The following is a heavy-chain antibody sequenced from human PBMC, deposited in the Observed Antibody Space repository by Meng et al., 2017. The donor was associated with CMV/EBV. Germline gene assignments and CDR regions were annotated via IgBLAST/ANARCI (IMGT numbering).Heavy chain of an antibody. CDR3: AKGPTGTADY. V-gene: IGHV3-30*02. Sequence: VWWVCCGGGVVQHGVSLRLFCAASGFTLCSYGLHCVRQASGNGLEGVAFIRYDGSNKYYADCVKGRFTISRDNSKYTLYLQMNSLRAEDTAVYYCAKGPTGTADYWGQGTLVTVSS. CDR2: IRYDGSNK. J-gene: IGHJ4*02. CDR1: GFTLCSYG. D-gene: IGHD1-1*01.